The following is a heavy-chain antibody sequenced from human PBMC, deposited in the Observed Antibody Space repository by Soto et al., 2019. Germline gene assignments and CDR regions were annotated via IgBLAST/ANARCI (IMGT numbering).Heavy chain of an antibody. J-gene: IGHJ4*02. D-gene: IGHD5-12*01. V-gene: IGHV4-61*01. CDR1: GGSLRSGTDF. CDR2: IYYSGST. Sequence: SETLSLTCTGSGGSLRSGTDFWCWIRQPPGKGLEWIGYIYYSGSTYYNPSLKSRVTISVDTSKNQFSLKLSSVTAADTAVYYCASNGGYSGYDEYYFDYWGQGILVTVSS. CDR3: ASNGGYSGYDEYYFDY.